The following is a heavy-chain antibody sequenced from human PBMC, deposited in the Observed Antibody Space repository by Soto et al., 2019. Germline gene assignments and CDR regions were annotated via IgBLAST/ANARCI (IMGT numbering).Heavy chain of an antibody. Sequence: QITLKESGPTPVAPTQTLTLTCTVSGFSLSTPGVGVGWIRQPPGKALECLALIYWDDHKSYSPSLRSRLTITKDTSKNQVVLTLTNMDAVDAGIYYCAQGNFDYSRPTVGWFDPWGQGMQVTVSS. CDR2: IYWDDHK. CDR1: GFSLSTPGVG. J-gene: IGHJ5*02. CDR3: AQGNFDYSRPTVGWFDP. V-gene: IGHV2-5*02. D-gene: IGHD6-13*01.